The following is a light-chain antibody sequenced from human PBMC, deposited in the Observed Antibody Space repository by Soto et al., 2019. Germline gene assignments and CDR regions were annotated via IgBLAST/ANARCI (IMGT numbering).Light chain of an antibody. CDR3: ISYAGSNLLYV. Sequence: QSVLTQPPSASGSPGHSVTISCTGTSSEVGGYNYVSWYQQHPGKAPKLMIYEVSKRPSGVPDRFSGSKSGNTASLTVSGLQAEDEADYYCISYAGSNLLYVFGTGTKVTVL. CDR2: EVS. J-gene: IGLJ1*01. CDR1: SSEVGGYNY. V-gene: IGLV2-8*01.